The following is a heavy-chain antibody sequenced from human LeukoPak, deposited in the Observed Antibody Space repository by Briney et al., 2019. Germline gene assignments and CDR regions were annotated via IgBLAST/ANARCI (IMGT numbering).Heavy chain of an antibody. CDR1: GFTFSNYA. CDR2: ISSNGGST. CDR3: ARETRRGDAFDI. D-gene: IGHD3-16*01. Sequence: GGSLRLSCAASGFTFSNYAMHWVRQAPGKRLEYVSAISSNGGSTYYANSVKGRFTISRDKSKNTVYLKMGSLRAEDMAVYCCARETRRGDAFDIWGQGTMVTVPS. J-gene: IGHJ3*02. V-gene: IGHV3-64*01.